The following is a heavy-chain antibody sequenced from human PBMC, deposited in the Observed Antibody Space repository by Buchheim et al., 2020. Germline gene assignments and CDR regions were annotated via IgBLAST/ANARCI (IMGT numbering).Heavy chain of an antibody. CDR3: ERAEDTRGYHSAH. CDR2: INPNSGGT. J-gene: IGHJ4*02. V-gene: IGHV1-2*02. D-gene: IGHD3-22*01. Sequence: QVQLVQSGAEVKKPGASVKVSCKASGYTFTGYYMHWVRQAPGQGLEWMGWINPNSGGTNSAQKFQGRVTMTRDTSISTAYMELSRLTSEDTDVYYCERAEDTRGYHSAHWGQGTL. CDR1: GYTFTGYY.